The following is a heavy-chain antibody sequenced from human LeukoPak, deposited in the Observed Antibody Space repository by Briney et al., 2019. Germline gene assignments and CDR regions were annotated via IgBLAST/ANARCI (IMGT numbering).Heavy chain of an antibody. V-gene: IGHV3-48*03. CDR2: ISNSGNTK. J-gene: IGHJ4*02. CDR1: GFTFSSYE. CDR3: AAVIDY. Sequence: GGSLRLSCAASGFTFSSYEMNWIRQAPGKGLEWISYISNSGNTKYHADSVKGRFTISRDNANNSVYLQMNNLRAEDTAVYYCAAVIDYWGQGTLVTVSS.